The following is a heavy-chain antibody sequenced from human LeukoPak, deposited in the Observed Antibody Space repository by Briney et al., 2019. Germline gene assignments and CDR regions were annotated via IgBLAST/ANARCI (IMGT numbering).Heavy chain of an antibody. CDR3: ARGEGATHYFVY. V-gene: IGHV3-30-3*01. D-gene: IGHD1-26*01. CDR2: ISYDGSNK. Sequence: GRSLRLSCAASGFTFSSYAMHWVRQAPGKGLEWVAVISYDGSNKYYADSVKGRFTISRDNSKNTLYLQMNSLRAEDTAVYYCARGEGATHYFVYWGQGTLVTVSS. CDR1: GFTFSSYA. J-gene: IGHJ4*02.